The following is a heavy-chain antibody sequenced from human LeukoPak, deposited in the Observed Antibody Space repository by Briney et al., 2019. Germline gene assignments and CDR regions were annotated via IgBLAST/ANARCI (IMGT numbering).Heavy chain of an antibody. D-gene: IGHD3-3*01. CDR1: GFSLNTSGGG. V-gene: IGHV2-5*01. CDR2: IYWNDDK. Sequence: SGPTLMKPTQTLTLTCTFSGFSLNTSGGGVGWIRQPPGKALEWLALIYWNDDKHYSPSLMSRLTITKDTSKNQVVLIMTNMDPVDTATYFCAHSHNYDFWTGYSRFDYWGQGTLVTVSS. J-gene: IGHJ4*02. CDR3: AHSHNYDFWTGYSRFDY.